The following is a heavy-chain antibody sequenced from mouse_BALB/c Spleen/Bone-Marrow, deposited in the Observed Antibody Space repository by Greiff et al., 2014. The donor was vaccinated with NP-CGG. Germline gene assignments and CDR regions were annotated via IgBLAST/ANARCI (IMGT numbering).Heavy chain of an antibody. Sequence: VHVKQSGPELVKPGASVKVSCKASGYTFTSYVMHWVKQKPGQGLEWIGYINPYNDGTKYNEKFKGKATLTSDKSSSTAYMELSSLTSEDSAVYYCARRGYRYDGFAYWGQGTLVTVSA. V-gene: IGHV1-14*01. J-gene: IGHJ3*01. CDR2: INPYNDGT. CDR1: GYTFTSYV. D-gene: IGHD2-14*01. CDR3: ARRGYRYDGFAY.